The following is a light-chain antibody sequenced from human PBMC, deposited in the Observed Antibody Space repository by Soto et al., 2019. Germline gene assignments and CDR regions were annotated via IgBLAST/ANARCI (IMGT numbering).Light chain of an antibody. CDR3: PQYNSYPKT. V-gene: IGKV1-5*03. CDR1: QTIVTW. J-gene: IGKJ2*01. Sequence: DVQMTQSPSTLSASIGDTVTITCRASQTIVTWLAWYQQKPGRPPKLLIYMSSILESGVPSRFSGRGSGTEFTLTIGGLQPDDLGTYYCPQYNSYPKTFGEGTKLDI. CDR2: MSS.